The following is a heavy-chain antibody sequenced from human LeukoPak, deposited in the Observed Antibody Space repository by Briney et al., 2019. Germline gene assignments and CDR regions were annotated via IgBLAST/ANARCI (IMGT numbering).Heavy chain of an antibody. Sequence: PSETLSLTCTVSGGSVGSSDSYWVWVRQPPGKGLEWVGSIYYGGTTHYNLSLKSRVTVSVDTSKNQFSLSLTSVTAADTAVYYCARRGLVVVPLWGQGTLVTVSS. J-gene: IGHJ4*02. CDR1: GGSVGSSDSY. CDR2: IYYGGTT. V-gene: IGHV4-39*01. D-gene: IGHD2-21*01. CDR3: ARRGLVVVPL.